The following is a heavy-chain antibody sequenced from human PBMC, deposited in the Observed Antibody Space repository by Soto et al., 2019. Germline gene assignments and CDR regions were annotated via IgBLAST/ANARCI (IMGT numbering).Heavy chain of an antibody. CDR3: AKARWIQYYFDY. Sequence: EVQLLESGGGLVQPGGSLRLSCAASGFTFSSYAMSWVRQAPGKGLEWVSAISGSGGSTYYADSVKGRFTISRDNSKNTLYLQMNSLRAEDTDVYYCAKARWIQYYFDYWGQGTLVTVSS. J-gene: IGHJ4*02. D-gene: IGHD5-18*01. V-gene: IGHV3-23*01. CDR1: GFTFSSYA. CDR2: ISGSGGST.